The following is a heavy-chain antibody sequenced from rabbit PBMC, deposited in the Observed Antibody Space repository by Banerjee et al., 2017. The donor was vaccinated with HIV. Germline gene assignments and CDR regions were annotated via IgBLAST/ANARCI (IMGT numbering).Heavy chain of an antibody. Sequence: QSLEESGGDLVQPEGSLTLTCTASGFSFSNKYVMCWVRQAPGKGLEWIACIYAGSSGSTDYASWAKGRFTISKTSSTTVTLQMTSLTAADTATYFCARDLAGVTGWNFGLWGPGTLVTVS. J-gene: IGHJ6*01. CDR2: IYAGSSGST. D-gene: IGHD4-1*01. V-gene: IGHV1S40*01. CDR3: ARDLAGVTGWNFGL. CDR1: GFSFSNKYV.